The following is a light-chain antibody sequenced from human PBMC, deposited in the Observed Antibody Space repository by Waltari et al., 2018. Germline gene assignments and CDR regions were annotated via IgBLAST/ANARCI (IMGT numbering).Light chain of an antibody. CDR1: SSNIGAPYD. CDR3: QSYDSSLSGSL. J-gene: IGLJ2*01. Sequence: QSVLTQPPSVSGAPGQRVTISCTGSSSNIGAPYDVHWYQQFPGTAPRLVIYGNSNRPSGVPDRFSASKSGTSASLAITGLQAEDEADYYCQSYDSSLSGSLFGGGTKLTVL. CDR2: GNS. V-gene: IGLV1-40*01.